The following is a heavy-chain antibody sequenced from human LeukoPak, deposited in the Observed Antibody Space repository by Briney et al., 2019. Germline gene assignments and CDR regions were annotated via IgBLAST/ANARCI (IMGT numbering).Heavy chain of an antibody. Sequence: SETLSLTCTVSGGSISGYYWSRTRQPPGKGLECIGYVHYSGSTSYNPSLKSRVTISVDTSKNQFSLKLSSVTAADTAVYYCARKMVDCTDSSCPNRYYYGMDVWGQGTTVTVSS. D-gene: IGHD2-8*02. J-gene: IGHJ6*02. CDR2: VHYSGST. CDR3: ARKMVDCTDSSCPNRYYYGMDV. CDR1: GGSISGYY. V-gene: IGHV4-59*01.